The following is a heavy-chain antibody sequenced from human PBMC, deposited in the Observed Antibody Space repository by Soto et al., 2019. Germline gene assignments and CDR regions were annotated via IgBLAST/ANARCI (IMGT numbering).Heavy chain of an antibody. CDR1: GFSFSRYG. CDR3: ARGDTLPGY. J-gene: IGHJ4*02. Sequence: QVQLVESGGGVVQPGRSLRLSCAAAGFSFSRYGMHWVRQAPGKGLEWVAIISYDGTNKHYADSVKGRFTISRDNSKNTMYLQMNSLRAEATAVYYCARGDTLPGYWGQGTLVTVSS. CDR2: ISYDGTNK. V-gene: IGHV3-33*01. D-gene: IGHD1-26*01.